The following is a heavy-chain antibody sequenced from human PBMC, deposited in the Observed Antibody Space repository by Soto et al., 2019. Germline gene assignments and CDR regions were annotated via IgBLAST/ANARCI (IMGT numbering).Heavy chain of an antibody. CDR1: GGSISSSSYY. D-gene: IGHD3-22*01. V-gene: IGHV4-39*01. Sequence: QLQLQESGPGLVKPSETLSLTCTVSGGSISSSSYYWGWIRQPPGKGLEWIGSIYYSGSTYYNPSLKSRVTISVDTSKNQFSLKLSSVTAADTAVYYCARHPVRWLLQYGFDYWGQGTLVTVSS. CDR3: ARHPVRWLLQYGFDY. J-gene: IGHJ4*02. CDR2: IYYSGST.